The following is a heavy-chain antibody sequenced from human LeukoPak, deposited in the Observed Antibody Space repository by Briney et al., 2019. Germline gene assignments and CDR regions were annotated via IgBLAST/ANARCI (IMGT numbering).Heavy chain of an antibody. V-gene: IGHV3-23*05. CDR1: GFTFSAYA. D-gene: IGHD3-3*01. J-gene: IGHJ4*02. CDR3: AKGRDSWSNKIDY. CDR2: IGSDNKP. Sequence: GGSLRLSCEASGFTFSAYAMTWVRQAPGKGLEWVSSIGSDNKPHYSESVKGRFAISRDNSKSMLFLQLNSLRGEDTAVYYCAKGRDSWSNKIDYWGQGTLVTVSS.